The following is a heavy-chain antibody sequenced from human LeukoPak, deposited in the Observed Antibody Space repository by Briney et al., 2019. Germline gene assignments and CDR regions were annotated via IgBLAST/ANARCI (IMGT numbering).Heavy chain of an antibody. V-gene: IGHV3-23*01. D-gene: IGHD3-16*01. CDR2: ISGSGSST. CDR1: GFTFSNYA. CDR3: ATIQPFMITVGDRSEGFDY. J-gene: IGHJ4*02. Sequence: PGGSLKLSCAASGFTFSNYAMSWVRQAPGKGLEWVSGISGSGSSTFYADSVKGRFTISRDNSKNTLYFQMNSPRAEDTAVYYCATIQPFMITVGDRSEGFDYWGQGTLVTVSS.